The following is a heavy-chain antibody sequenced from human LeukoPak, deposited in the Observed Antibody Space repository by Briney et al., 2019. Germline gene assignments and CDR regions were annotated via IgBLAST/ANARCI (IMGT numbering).Heavy chain of an antibody. Sequence: GGSLRLSCTGSGFTFSSHWMSWVRQAPGRGLEWVANIKEDGSETYYLDSVKGRFTISRDNAKNSVYLQMNSLRAEDTAVYYCARDRWGEGILWFGEPPPSYFDYWGQGTLVTVSS. D-gene: IGHD3-10*01. V-gene: IGHV3-7*01. CDR3: ARDRWGEGILWFGEPPPSYFDY. CDR1: GFTFSSHW. J-gene: IGHJ4*02. CDR2: IKEDGSET.